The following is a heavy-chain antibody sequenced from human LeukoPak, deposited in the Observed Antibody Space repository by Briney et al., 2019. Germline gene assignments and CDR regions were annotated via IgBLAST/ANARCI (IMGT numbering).Heavy chain of an antibody. CDR1: GFTFSSYS. CDR2: ISSSSSYI. Sequence: GGSLRLSCAASGFTFSSYSMNWVRQAPGKGLEWVSSISSSSSYIYYADSVKGRFTISRDNAKNSLYLQMNSLRAEDTAVYYCARSGCSSTSCSTAHYYYYYMDVWGKGTTVTVSS. D-gene: IGHD2-2*02. V-gene: IGHV3-21*01. CDR3: ARSGCSSTSCSTAHYYYYYMDV. J-gene: IGHJ6*03.